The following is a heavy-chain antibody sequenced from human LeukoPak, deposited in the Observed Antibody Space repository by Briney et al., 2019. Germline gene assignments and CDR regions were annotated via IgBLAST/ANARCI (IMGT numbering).Heavy chain of an antibody. D-gene: IGHD3-3*01. J-gene: IGHJ6*03. CDR2: LYHNGHT. V-gene: IGHV4-38-2*02. CDR3: ASKIGPSKDYDFWSGYFIPNYYYYMDV. CDR1: EYSIRSGYY. Sequence: SETLSLTCSVSEYSIRSGYYWGRIRQPPGKGLEWIGSLYHNGHTYYNPSLKSRVAVSVDTSKNQFSLKLSSVTAADTAVYYCASKIGPSKDYDFWSGYFIPNYYYYMDVWGKGTTVTVSS.